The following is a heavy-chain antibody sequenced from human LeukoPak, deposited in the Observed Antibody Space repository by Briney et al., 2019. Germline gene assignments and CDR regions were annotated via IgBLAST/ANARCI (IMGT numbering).Heavy chain of an antibody. CDR1: GFTFSHCW. CDR2: IKKTGIET. Sequence: GGSLRLSCAGSGFTFSHCWMSWVRQAPGKGLEWVAYIKKTGIETYYLDSVKGRFTITRDNNRNSLFLQMYSLRAEDTAVYFCARENGYCSGSDCYSYFDSWGQGTLVTVSS. V-gene: IGHV3-7*01. CDR3: ARENGYCSGSDCYSYFDS. J-gene: IGHJ4*02. D-gene: IGHD2-15*01.